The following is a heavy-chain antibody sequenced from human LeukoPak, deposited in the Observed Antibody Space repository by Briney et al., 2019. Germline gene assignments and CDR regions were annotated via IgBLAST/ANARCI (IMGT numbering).Heavy chain of an antibody. CDR1: GGTFSSYA. Sequence: SVKVSCKASGGTFSSYAISWVRQAPGQGLEWMGRIIPILGIANYAQKFQGRVTITADKSTSTAYMELSSLRSEDTAVYYCARVRYYDSSGYSYYFDYWGQGTLVTASS. D-gene: IGHD3-22*01. J-gene: IGHJ4*02. V-gene: IGHV1-69*04. CDR2: IIPILGIA. CDR3: ARVRYYDSSGYSYYFDY.